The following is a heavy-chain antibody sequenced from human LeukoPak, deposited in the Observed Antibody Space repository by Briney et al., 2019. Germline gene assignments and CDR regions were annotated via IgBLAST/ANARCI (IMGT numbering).Heavy chain of an antibody. CDR1: GFTFSSYG. J-gene: IGHJ4*02. V-gene: IGHV3-33*01. D-gene: IGHD6-6*01. Sequence: PGRSLRLSCAASGFTFSSYGMHWVRQAPGKGLEGVAVIWYDGSNKYYADSVKGRFTISRDNSKNTLYLQMNSLRAEDTAVYYCARDGAARRNFDYWGQGTLVTVSS. CDR3: ARDGAARRNFDY. CDR2: IWYDGSNK.